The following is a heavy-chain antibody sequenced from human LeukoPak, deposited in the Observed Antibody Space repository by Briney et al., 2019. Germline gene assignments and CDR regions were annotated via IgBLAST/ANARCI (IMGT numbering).Heavy chain of an antibody. CDR1: GGSISSYY. V-gene: IGHV4-59*01. J-gene: IGHJ6*02. CDR3: ARVRLAAGRNYYYGMDV. D-gene: IGHD6-13*01. CDR2: IYYSGST. Sequence: PSETLSLTCTVSGGSISSYYWSWIRQPPGKGLEWIGDIYYSGSTNYNPSLKSRVTISVDTSKNQFSLKLSSVTAADTAVYYCARVRLAAGRNYYYGMDVWGQGTTVTVSS.